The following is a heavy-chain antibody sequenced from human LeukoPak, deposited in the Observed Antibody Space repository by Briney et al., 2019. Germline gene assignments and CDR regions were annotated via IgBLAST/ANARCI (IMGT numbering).Heavy chain of an antibody. Sequence: ASVKVSCKASGYTFTGYYLHWVRQAPGQGLEWMGWISAFNGDTNYAQKFQGRVTMTTETSTTTAYMELRSLRSDDTAVYYCARASATQANWFDPWGQGTLVTVSS. CDR1: GYTFTGYY. CDR3: ARASATQANWFDP. CDR2: ISAFNGDT. V-gene: IGHV1-18*04. D-gene: IGHD2-15*01. J-gene: IGHJ5*02.